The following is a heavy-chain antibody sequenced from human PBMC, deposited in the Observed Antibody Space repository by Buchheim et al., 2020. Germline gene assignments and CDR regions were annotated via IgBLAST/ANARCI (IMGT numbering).Heavy chain of an antibody. D-gene: IGHD4-17*01. J-gene: IGHJ4*02. Sequence: QVQLVESGGGVVQPGRSLRLSCAASGFTFSSYAMHWVRQAPGKGLEWVAVISYDGSNKYYADSVKGRFTISRDNSKNTLYLQMNSLRAEDTAVYYCARPYGYGDSRVFGYWGQETL. CDR2: ISYDGSNK. CDR1: GFTFSSYA. CDR3: ARPYGYGDSRVFGY. V-gene: IGHV3-30-3*01.